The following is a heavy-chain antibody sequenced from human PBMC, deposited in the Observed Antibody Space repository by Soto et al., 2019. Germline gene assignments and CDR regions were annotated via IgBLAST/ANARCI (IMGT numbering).Heavy chain of an antibody. CDR3: ARDGITIFGVVGDYYYGMDV. D-gene: IGHD3-3*01. V-gene: IGHV1-69*13. CDR2: IIPIFGTA. J-gene: IGHJ6*02. Sequence: SVKVSCKASGGTFSSYAISWVRQAPGQGLEWMGGIIPIFGTANYAQKFQGRVTITADESTSTAYMELSSLRSEDTAVYYCARDGITIFGVVGDYYYGMDVWGQGTTVTV. CDR1: GGTFSSYA.